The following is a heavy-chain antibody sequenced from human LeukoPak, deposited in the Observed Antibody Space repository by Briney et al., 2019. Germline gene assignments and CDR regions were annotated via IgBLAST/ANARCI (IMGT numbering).Heavy chain of an antibody. CDR2: AYYSGST. J-gene: IGHJ4*02. V-gene: IGHV4-59*08. CDR3: VGGTKSYYFDY. Sequence: PSETLSLTCSVFDGSISNYYWSWIRQPPGKGLEWIGYAYYSGSTTYNPSLESRVTISVDTSKNQFSLKLTAVTAADTAVYYCVGGTKSYYFDYWGQGTLVTVSS. D-gene: IGHD2-8*01. CDR1: DGSISNYY.